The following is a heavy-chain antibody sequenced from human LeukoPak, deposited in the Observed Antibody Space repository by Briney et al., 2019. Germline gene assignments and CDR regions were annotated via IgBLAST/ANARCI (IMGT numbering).Heavy chain of an antibody. D-gene: IGHD3-10*01. Sequence: SETLSLTCAVYGGSFSGYYWSWIRQPPGKGLEWIGEINHSGSTNYNPSLKSRVTISVDTSKNQFSLKLSSVTAADTAVYYCARGGITVVRGVTSGTNYYYGMDVWGQGTTVTVSS. J-gene: IGHJ6*02. CDR2: INHSGST. V-gene: IGHV4-34*01. CDR1: GGSFSGYY. CDR3: ARGGITVVRGVTSGTNYYYGMDV.